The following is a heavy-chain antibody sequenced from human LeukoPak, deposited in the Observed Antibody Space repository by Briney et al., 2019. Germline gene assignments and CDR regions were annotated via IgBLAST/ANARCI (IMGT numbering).Heavy chain of an antibody. V-gene: IGHV4-61*02. CDR2: IYTIGNT. CDR1: GGSFSSGSYY. CDR3: ARGLYSSEYYYYYIDV. J-gene: IGHJ6*03. D-gene: IGHD6-25*01. Sequence: SETLSLTCAVSGGSFSSGSYYWSWIRQPAGKGLEWIGRIYTIGNTDYNPSLKSRVTISLDTSKNQFSLRLSSVTAADTAVYYCARGLYSSEYYYYYIDVWGKGTTVTVSS.